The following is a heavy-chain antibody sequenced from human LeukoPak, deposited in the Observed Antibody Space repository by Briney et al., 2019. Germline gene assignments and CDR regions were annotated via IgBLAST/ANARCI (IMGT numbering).Heavy chain of an antibody. J-gene: IGHJ4*02. CDR3: AREPSSGYADY. V-gene: IGHV1-18*01. CDR2: ISAYNGNT. CDR1: GYTFISYG. D-gene: IGHD3-3*01. Sequence: ASVKVSCKASGYTFISYGISWVRQAPGQGLEWMGWISAYNGNTNYVQKLQGRVTMTTDTSTSTAYMELRSLRSDDTAVYDCAREPSSGYADYWGQGTLATVSS.